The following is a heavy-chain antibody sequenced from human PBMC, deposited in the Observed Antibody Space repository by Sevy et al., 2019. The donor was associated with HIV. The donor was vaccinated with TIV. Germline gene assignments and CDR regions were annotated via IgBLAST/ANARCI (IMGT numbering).Heavy chain of an antibody. V-gene: IGHV3-30*18. Sequence: GGSLRLSCAASGFTFSTYDMHWVRQAPGKGLEWVAIITYDGSYRDYADSVRGLFSMSRENSKNTLYLQMNGLSIEDTAVYYCAKNMPPGGSYFSRHGMDVWGRGTTVTVSS. D-gene: IGHD3-16*01. J-gene: IGHJ6*02. CDR2: ITYDGSYR. CDR1: GFTFSTYD. CDR3: AKNMPPGGSYFSRHGMDV.